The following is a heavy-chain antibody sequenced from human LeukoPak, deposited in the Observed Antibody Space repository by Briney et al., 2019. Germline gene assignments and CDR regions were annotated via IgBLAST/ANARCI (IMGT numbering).Heavy chain of an antibody. CDR3: ARGSYYDRRDGAFDI. J-gene: IGHJ3*02. D-gene: IGHD3-22*01. Sequence: GESLKISCQGSGYSFTSYWIGWVRQMPGKGLEWMGIIYPGDSDTRYSPSFQGQVTISADKSISTAYLQWSSLKASDTAMYYCARGSYYDRRDGAFDIWGQGTMVTVSS. CDR1: GYSFTSYW. V-gene: IGHV5-51*01. CDR2: IYPGDSDT.